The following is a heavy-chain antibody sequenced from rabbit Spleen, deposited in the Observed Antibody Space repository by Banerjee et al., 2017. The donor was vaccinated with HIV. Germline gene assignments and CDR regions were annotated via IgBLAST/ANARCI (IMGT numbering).Heavy chain of an antibody. D-gene: IGHD1-1*01. CDR3: AGSDSLYYFNF. Sequence: QEQLEESGGGLVQPEGSLTLTCKASGFTLSDNYVMCWVRQAPGKGLEWSACISTGNGATAYATWAKGRFTISKTSSTTVTLQMTSLTAADTATYFCAGSDSLYYFNFWGQGTLVTVS. CDR2: ISTGNGAT. J-gene: IGHJ4*01. CDR1: GFTLSDNYV. V-gene: IGHV1S45*01.